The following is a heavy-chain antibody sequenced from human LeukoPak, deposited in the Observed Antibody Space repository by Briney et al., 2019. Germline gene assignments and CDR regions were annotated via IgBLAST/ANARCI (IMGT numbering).Heavy chain of an antibody. V-gene: IGHV4-4*07. CDR1: GGSISSYY. J-gene: IGHJ3*02. D-gene: IGHD3-3*01. CDR2: IYTSGST. Sequence: SETLSLTCTVSGGSISSYYWSWFRQPAGKGLEWIGRIYTSGSTNYNPSLKSRVTMSVDTSKNQFSLKLSSVTAADTAVYYCARDPYYDFWSGYYTCAFDIWGQGTMVTVSS. CDR3: ARDPYYDFWSGYYTCAFDI.